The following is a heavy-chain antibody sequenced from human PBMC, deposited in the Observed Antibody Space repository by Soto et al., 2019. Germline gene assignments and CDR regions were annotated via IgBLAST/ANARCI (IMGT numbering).Heavy chain of an antibody. J-gene: IGHJ6*02. Sequence: GGSVRLSCAASGFTFSSYAMSWVRQAPGKGLEWVSTISGGGGRTYYADSVKGRFSISRDNSKNTLSLQMNSLKAEDTAVYYCAKDTSKYSNNWPAYYGLDVWGQGTTVTVSS. CDR3: AKDTSKYSNNWPAYYGLDV. V-gene: IGHV3-23*01. CDR2: ISGGGGRT. CDR1: GFTFSSYA. D-gene: IGHD6-13*01.